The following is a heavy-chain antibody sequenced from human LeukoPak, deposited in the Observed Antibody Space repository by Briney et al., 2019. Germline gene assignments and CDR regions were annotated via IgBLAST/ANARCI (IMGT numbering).Heavy chain of an antibody. CDR3: ARDPKTGAQTHSY. J-gene: IGHJ4*02. Sequence: SGPTLVKPSETLSLTCTVSGGSISSYYWSWIRQPPGKGLEWIGYIYYSGSTNYNPSLKSRVTISVDTSKNQFSLKLSSVTAADTAVYYCARDPKTGAQTHSYWGQGTLVTVSS. D-gene: IGHD4-11*01. V-gene: IGHV4-59*12. CDR1: GGSISSYY. CDR2: IYYSGST.